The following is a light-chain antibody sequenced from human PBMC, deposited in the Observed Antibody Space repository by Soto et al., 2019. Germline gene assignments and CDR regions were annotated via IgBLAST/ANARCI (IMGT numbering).Light chain of an antibody. CDR3: RSYAGSYTWV. CDR1: NSDVGAYKF. CDR2: DVT. J-gene: IGLJ1*01. V-gene: IGLV2-11*01. Sequence: QSALTQPRSVSGSPGQSVTTSCTGSNSDVGAYKFVSWLQHNPGEAPKVMIYDVTQRPSGVPDRFSGTKSGNTASLTISGLQAEDEADYYCRSYAGSYTWVFGSGTKVTVL.